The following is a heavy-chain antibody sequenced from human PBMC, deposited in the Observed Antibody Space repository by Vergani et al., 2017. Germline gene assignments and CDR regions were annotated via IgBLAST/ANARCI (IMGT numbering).Heavy chain of an antibody. CDR1: GFTFSSYS. CDR3: ARARRDYDFWSGLSWVRPPGNWFDP. J-gene: IGHJ5*02. D-gene: IGHD3-3*01. V-gene: IGHV3-21*01. CDR2: ISSSSSYI. Sequence: EVQLVESGGGLVKPGGSLRLSCAASGFTFSSYSMNWVRQAPGKGLEWVSSISSSSSYIYYADSVKGRFTISRDNAKNSLYLQMNSLRAEDTAVYYCARARRDYDFWSGLSWVRPPGNWFDPWGQGTLVTVSS.